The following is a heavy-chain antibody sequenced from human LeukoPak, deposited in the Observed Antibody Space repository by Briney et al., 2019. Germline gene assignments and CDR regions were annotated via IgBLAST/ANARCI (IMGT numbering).Heavy chain of an antibody. CDR2: ISSNGGST. D-gene: IGHD6-19*01. J-gene: IGHJ6*04. V-gene: IGHV3-64D*06. Sequence: PGGSLRLSCSASGFTFSSYAMHWVRQAPGKGLEYVSAISSNGGSTYYADSVKGRFTISRDNSKNTLYLQMSSLRAEDTAVYYCVKDSGYSSGWYRVLTGYYYGMDVWGKGTTVTVSS. CDR3: VKDSGYSSGWYRVLTGYYYGMDV. CDR1: GFTFSSYA.